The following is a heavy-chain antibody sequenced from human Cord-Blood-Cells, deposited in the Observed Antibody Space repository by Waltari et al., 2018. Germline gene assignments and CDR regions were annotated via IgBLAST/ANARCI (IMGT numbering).Heavy chain of an antibody. Sequence: QVQLQQWGAGLLKPSETLSLTCAVYGGSFSGYYWSWIRQPPGKGLEWIGEINHSGSTNYNPSLKSRVTISVDTSKNQFSLKLSSVTAADTAVYYCARARVGANRRDDAFDIWGQGTMVTVSS. CDR1: GGSFSGYY. CDR2: INHSGST. J-gene: IGHJ3*02. V-gene: IGHV4-34*01. CDR3: ARARVGANRRDDAFDI. D-gene: IGHD2-15*01.